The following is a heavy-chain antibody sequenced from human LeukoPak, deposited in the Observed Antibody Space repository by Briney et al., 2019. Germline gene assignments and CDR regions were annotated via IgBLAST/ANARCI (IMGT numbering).Heavy chain of an antibody. CDR1: GFTFSSYD. J-gene: IGHJ6*02. CDR2: IGTAGDT. Sequence: GGSLRLSCAASGFTFSSYDMHWVRQATGKGLEWLSVIGTAGDTYYPGSVKGRFTISRENAKNSLYLQMNSLRAGDTAVYYCARGPTYYSDSSGYSLYGMDVWGQGTTVTVSS. V-gene: IGHV3-13*01. CDR3: ARGPTYYSDSSGYSLYGMDV. D-gene: IGHD3-22*01.